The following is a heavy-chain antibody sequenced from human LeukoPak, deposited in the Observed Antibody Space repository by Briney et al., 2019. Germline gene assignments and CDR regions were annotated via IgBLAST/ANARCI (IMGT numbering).Heavy chain of an antibody. J-gene: IGHJ4*02. V-gene: IGHV1-18*01. D-gene: IGHD3-22*01. Sequence: ASVKVSCKASGYTFTSYGISWVRQAPGQGLEWMGWMNPNSGNTNYAQKFQGRVTMTTDTSTSTAYMELRSLRSDDTAVYYCARDYDSSGFYSYYFDYWGQGTLVTVSS. CDR1: GYTFTSYG. CDR2: MNPNSGNT. CDR3: ARDYDSSGFYSYYFDY.